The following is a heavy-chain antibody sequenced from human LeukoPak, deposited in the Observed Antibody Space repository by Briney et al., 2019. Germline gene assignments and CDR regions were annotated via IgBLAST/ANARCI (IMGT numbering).Heavy chain of an antibody. V-gene: IGHV4-59*10. CDR3: ARATYDFWSGYYSVLLDY. D-gene: IGHD3-3*01. J-gene: IGHJ4*02. CDR2: IYTSGST. CDR1: GGSFSGYY. Sequence: PSETLSLTCAVYGGSFSGYYWGWIRQPAGKGLEWIGRIYTSGSTNYNPSLKSRVTISVDTSKNQFSLKLSSVTAADTAVYYCARATYDFWSGYYSVLLDYWGQGTLVTVSS.